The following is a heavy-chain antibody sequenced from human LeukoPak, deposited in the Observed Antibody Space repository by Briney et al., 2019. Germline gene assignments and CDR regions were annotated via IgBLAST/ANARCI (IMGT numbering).Heavy chain of an antibody. CDR3: AREGDTISN. Sequence: SETLSLTCAVYGGSFSGYYWSWIRQPPGKGLEWIGEINHSGSTNYNPSLKSRVTISVDTSKNQFSLKLSSVTAADTAVYYCAREGDTISNWGQGTLVTVSS. CDR1: GGSFSGYY. J-gene: IGHJ4*02. D-gene: IGHD2-2*01. V-gene: IGHV4-34*01. CDR2: INHSGST.